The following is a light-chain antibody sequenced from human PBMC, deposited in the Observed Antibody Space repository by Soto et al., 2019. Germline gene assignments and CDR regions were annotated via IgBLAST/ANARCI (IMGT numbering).Light chain of an antibody. CDR3: QRYQHWPPA. V-gene: IGKV3-15*01. J-gene: IGKJ1*01. CDR1: QSVSGN. CDR2: GAS. Sequence: EIVMTQSPATLSVSPGERATLSCRASQSVSGNLAWYQQKPGQAPRLLIYGASTRATAIPTRFSGSGSATDFTLTSSSLQSEDPAVYYSQRYQHWPPAFSQGTKGALK.